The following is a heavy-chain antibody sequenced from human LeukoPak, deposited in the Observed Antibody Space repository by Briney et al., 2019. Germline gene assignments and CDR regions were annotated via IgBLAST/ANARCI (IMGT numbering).Heavy chain of an antibody. J-gene: IGHJ4*02. CDR1: GGSISSGGYY. D-gene: IGHD1-26*01. CDR3: AKDNSYSGSVY. Sequence: PSETLSLTCTVSGGSISSGGYYWSWIRQPPGKGLGWIGYICRSDSTHYNPSLKSRVTISVDTSKNPFSLKLSSVTAADTAVYYCAKDNSYSGSVYWGQGTLVTVSS. V-gene: IGHV4-39*02. CDR2: ICRSDST.